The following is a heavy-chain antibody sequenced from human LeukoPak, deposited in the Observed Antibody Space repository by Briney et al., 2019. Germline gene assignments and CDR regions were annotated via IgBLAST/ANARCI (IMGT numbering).Heavy chain of an antibody. V-gene: IGHV3-9*01. J-gene: IGHJ4*02. D-gene: IGHD2-15*01. Sequence: GRSLRLSCAASGFMFDAHAMHWVRQIPGKGLEWVAGISSNSDSRGYADSVKGRFTISRDNAKNSLYLQMNSLSPEDTALYFCTKGSGSWVDYWGQGTLVTVSS. CDR1: GFMFDAHA. CDR2: ISSNSDSR. CDR3: TKGSGSWVDY.